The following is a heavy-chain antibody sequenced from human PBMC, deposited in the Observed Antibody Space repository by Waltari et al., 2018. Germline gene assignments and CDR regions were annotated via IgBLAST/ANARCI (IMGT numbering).Heavy chain of an antibody. J-gene: IGHJ6*03. CDR1: GGTFSSYA. Sequence: QVQLVQSGAEVKKPGSSVKVSCKASGGTFSSYAISWVRQAHGQGLEWMGGINPIFGTANYAQKCQGRVTITADESTSTAYMELSSLRSEDTAVYYCARDLSVEAGYYYYYKDVWGKGTTVTVSS. CDR2: INPIFGTA. CDR3: ARDLSVEAGYYYYYKDV. V-gene: IGHV1-69*12.